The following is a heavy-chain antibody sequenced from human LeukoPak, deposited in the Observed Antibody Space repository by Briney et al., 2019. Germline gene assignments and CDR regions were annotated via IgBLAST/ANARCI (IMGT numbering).Heavy chain of an antibody. D-gene: IGHD3-9*01. CDR2: INPSGGST. CDR3: ARDPGDYDMLTGEGDY. J-gene: IGHJ4*02. CDR1: GYTFTSYY. V-gene: IGHV1-46*01. Sequence: ASVKVSCKASGYTFTSYYMHWVRQAPGQGLEWMGIINPSGGSTSYAQKFQGRVTMTRDTSTSTVYMGLSSLRSEDTAVYYCARDPGDYDMLTGEGDYWGQGTLVTVSS.